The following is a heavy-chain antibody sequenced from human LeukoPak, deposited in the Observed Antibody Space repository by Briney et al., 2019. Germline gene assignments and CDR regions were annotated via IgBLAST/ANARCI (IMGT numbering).Heavy chain of an antibody. D-gene: IGHD6-6*01. CDR3: ARGQQLVGVDY. CDR2: ISSNGGST. CDR1: GFTFSSYA. V-gene: IGHV3-64*01. Sequence: PGGSLRLSCAASGFTFSSYAMHRVRQAPGKGLEYVSAISSNGGSTYYANSVKGRFTISRDNSKNTLYLQMGSLRAEDMAVYYCARGQQLVGVDYWGQGTLVTVSS. J-gene: IGHJ4*02.